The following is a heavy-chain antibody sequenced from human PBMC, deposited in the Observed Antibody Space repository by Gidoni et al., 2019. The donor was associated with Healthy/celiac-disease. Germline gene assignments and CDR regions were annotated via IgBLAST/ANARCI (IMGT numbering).Heavy chain of an antibody. Sequence: GRFTISRDNAKNSLYLQMNSLRAEDTAVYYCARETHSSSSGWFDPWGQGTLVTVSS. D-gene: IGHD6-6*01. V-gene: IGHV3-11*05. CDR3: ARETHSSSSGWFDP. J-gene: IGHJ5*02.